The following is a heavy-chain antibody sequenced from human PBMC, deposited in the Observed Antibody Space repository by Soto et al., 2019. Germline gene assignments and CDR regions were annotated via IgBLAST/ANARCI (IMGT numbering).Heavy chain of an antibody. D-gene: IGHD6-13*01. CDR1: GFTFSSYA. CDR2: ISSDGSNK. Sequence: QVQLVESGGGVVQPGRSLRLACAPSGFTFSSYAMQWVRQAPGKGLEWVGVISSDGSNKYYADSVKGRFTISRDNSKNMLDLQMNSLRAEDTAVYYCAKDAAAAGTFDYGGQGTLVTVSS. V-gene: IGHV3-30*18. CDR3: AKDAAAAGTFDY. J-gene: IGHJ4*02.